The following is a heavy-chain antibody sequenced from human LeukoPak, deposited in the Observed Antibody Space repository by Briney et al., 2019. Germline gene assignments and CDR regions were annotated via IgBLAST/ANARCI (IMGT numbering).Heavy chain of an antibody. CDR2: INPSGGST. J-gene: IGHJ4*02. D-gene: IGHD2-21*02. CDR3: ARDSPPYCGGDCYFR. CDR1: GYTFTRYY. V-gene: IGHV1-46*01. Sequence: ASVNVSCKASGYTFTRYYLHWVRQALGQGLEWMGIINPSGGSTRYAQKFQGRVTMTRDTSTSTAYMELSSLRSEDTAVYYCARDSPPYCGGDCYFRWGQGTLVTVSS.